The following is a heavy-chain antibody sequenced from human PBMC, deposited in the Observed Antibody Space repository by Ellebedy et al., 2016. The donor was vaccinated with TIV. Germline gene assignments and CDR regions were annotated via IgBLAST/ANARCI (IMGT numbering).Heavy chain of an antibody. V-gene: IGHV1-2*04. CDR1: GYTFTGYY. CDR3: ARGIAVAGTVTNWFDP. CDR2: INPNSGGT. D-gene: IGHD6-19*01. J-gene: IGHJ5*02. Sequence: AASVKVSCKASGYTFTGYYMHWVRQAPGQGLEGMGWINPNSGGTNYAQKFQGWVTMTRDTSISTAYMELSRLRSDDTAVYYCARGIAVAGTVTNWFDPWGQGTLVIVSS.